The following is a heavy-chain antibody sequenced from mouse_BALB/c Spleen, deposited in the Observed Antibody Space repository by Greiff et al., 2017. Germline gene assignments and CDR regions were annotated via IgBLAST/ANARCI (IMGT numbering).Heavy chain of an antibody. J-gene: IGHJ1*01. CDR3: ARREYGSSYWGWYFDV. Sequence: QVQLQQSGPELVKPGASVRISCKASGYTFTSYYIHWVKQRPGQGLEWIGWIYPGNVNTKYNEKFKGKATLTADKSSSTAYMQLSSLTSEDSAVYFGARREYGSSYWGWYFDVWGGGTTVTVSS. CDR1: GYTFTSYY. D-gene: IGHD1-1*01. CDR2: IYPGNVNT. V-gene: IGHV1S56*01.